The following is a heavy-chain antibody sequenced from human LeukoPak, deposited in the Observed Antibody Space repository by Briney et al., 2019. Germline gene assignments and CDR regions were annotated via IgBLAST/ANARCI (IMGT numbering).Heavy chain of an antibody. Sequence: SETLSLTCTVSGGSISNSTYCWGWVRQPPGKGLEWIGTIYYSGSTHYNPSLESRVTISVDTSKNQFSLKLSSVTAADAAVYYCAGNIAARLDYWGQGTLVTVSS. CDR3: AGNIAARLDY. J-gene: IGHJ4*02. CDR2: IYYSGST. V-gene: IGHV4-39*01. D-gene: IGHD6-6*01. CDR1: GGSISNSTYC.